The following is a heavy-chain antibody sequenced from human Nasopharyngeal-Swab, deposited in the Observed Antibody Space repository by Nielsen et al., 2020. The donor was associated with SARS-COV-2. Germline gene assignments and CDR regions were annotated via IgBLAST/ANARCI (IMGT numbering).Heavy chain of an antibody. CDR3: AIGAAVGTLFHGMDV. D-gene: IGHD1-26*01. J-gene: IGHJ6*02. CDR2: IFPGDSDT. CDR1: GYRFTDYW. Sequence: GESLKLSCATSGYRFTDYWLAWVRQAPGKGLECMGTIFPGDSDTRYSPSFEGRVTISVDQSITTAYLHWTSLKASDTAKYYCAIGAAVGTLFHGMDVWGQGTMVTVSS. V-gene: IGHV5-51*01.